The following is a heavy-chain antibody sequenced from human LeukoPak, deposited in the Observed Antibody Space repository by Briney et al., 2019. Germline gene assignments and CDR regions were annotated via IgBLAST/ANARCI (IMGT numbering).Heavy chain of an antibody. Sequence: SETLSLTCAVYGGSFSGYYWSWIRQPPGKGLEWIGEINHSGSTNYNPSLKSRVTISVDTSKNQFSLKLNSVTAADTAVYYCARGYSSSWYFFFSGMDVWGQGTTVTVSS. J-gene: IGHJ6*02. D-gene: IGHD6-13*01. CDR1: GGSFSGYY. CDR2: INHSGST. V-gene: IGHV4-34*01. CDR3: ARGYSSSWYFFFSGMDV.